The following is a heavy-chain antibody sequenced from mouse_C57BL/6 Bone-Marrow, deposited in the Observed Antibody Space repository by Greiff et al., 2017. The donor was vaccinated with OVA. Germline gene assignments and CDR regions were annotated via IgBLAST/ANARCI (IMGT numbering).Heavy chain of an antibody. J-gene: IGHJ4*01. CDR3: AREGVYGYDNYYAMDY. CDR2: ILPGSGST. D-gene: IGHD2-2*01. V-gene: IGHV1-9*01. Sequence: QVQLQQSGAELMKPGASVKLSCKATGYTFTGYWIEWVKQRPGHGLEWIGEILPGSGSTNYNEKFKGKATFTADTSSNTAYMQLSSRTTEDSAIYYCAREGVYGYDNYYAMDYWGQGTSVTVSS. CDR1: GYTFTGYW.